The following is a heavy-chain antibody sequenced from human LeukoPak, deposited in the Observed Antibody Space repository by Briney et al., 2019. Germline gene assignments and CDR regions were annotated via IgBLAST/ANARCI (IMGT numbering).Heavy chain of an antibody. CDR3: ARAPITSPFYFDS. J-gene: IGHJ4*02. Sequence: RPGGSLRLSCTASGFSFDEHGMSWVRQVPGKGLEWVSGINWSGGSTGYADPLRGRFTISRVNAKNSLYLQMDSLRAEDTALYYCARAPITSPFYFDSWGQGTLVTVSS. CDR1: GFSFDEHG. V-gene: IGHV3-20*04. CDR2: INWSGGST. D-gene: IGHD2-2*01.